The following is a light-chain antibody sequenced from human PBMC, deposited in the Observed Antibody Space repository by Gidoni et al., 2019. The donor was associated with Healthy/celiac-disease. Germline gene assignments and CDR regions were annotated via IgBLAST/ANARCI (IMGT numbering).Light chain of an antibody. CDR2: DAS. CDR3: QQYNSYSRDT. J-gene: IGKJ2*01. V-gene: IGKV1-5*01. CDR1: QSISSW. Sequence: DSQMTQSPSTLYASVGDRVTITCRASQSISSWLAWYQQKPGKAPKLLIYDASSLESGVPSRFSGSGSGTEFTLTISSLQPDDFATYYCQQYNSYSRDTFGQGTKLEIK.